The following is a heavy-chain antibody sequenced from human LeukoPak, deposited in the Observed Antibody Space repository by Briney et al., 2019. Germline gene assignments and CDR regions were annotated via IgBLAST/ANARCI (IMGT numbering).Heavy chain of an antibody. CDR1: GFTFGSYW. CDR3: ARVDDYVWGNGY. CDR2: INSDGSST. Sequence: GGSLRLSCAASGFTFGSYWMHWVRQAPGKGLVWVSRINSDGSSTSYADSVKGRFTISRDNAKNTLYLQMNSLRAEDTAVYYCARVDDYVWGNGYWGQGTLVTVSS. D-gene: IGHD3-16*01. V-gene: IGHV3-74*01. J-gene: IGHJ4*02.